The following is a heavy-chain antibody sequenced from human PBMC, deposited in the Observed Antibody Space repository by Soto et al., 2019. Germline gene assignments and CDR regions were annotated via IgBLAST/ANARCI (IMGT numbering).Heavy chain of an antibody. CDR3: ARDDNHFDY. V-gene: IGHV1-2*04. D-gene: IGHD1-20*01. J-gene: IGHJ4*02. CDR2: INPNSGGT. CDR1: GYTFTGYY. Sequence: QVQLVQSGAEVKKPGASVKVSCKASGYTFTGYYMHWVRQAPGQGLEWMGWINPNSGGTNYAQKVQGWVTMTRDTSISTAYMELSRLRSDDTAVYYCARDDNHFDYWGQGTLVTVSS.